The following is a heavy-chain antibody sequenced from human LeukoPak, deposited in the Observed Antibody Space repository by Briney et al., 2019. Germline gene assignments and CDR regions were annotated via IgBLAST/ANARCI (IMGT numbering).Heavy chain of an antibody. Sequence: RSGGSLRLSCAASGFTFSSYSMNWVRQAPGKGLEWVSSISSSSYIYYADSVKGRFTISRDNSKNTLYLQMNSLRAEDTAVYYCARGDGSYYFFDYWGQGTLVTVSS. D-gene: IGHD1-26*01. J-gene: IGHJ4*02. CDR1: GFTFSSYS. CDR2: ISSSSYI. CDR3: ARGDGSYYFFDY. V-gene: IGHV3-21*04.